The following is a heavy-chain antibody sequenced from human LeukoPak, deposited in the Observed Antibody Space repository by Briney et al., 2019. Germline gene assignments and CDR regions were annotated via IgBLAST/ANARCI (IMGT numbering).Heavy chain of an antibody. CDR2: INHSGST. CDR1: GGSFSGYY. J-gene: IGHJ5*02. V-gene: IGHV4-34*01. Sequence: SETLSLTCAVYGGSFSGYYWSWIRQPPGKGLEWIGEINHSGSTNYNPSLKSRVTISVDRSKNQFSLKLSSVTAADTAVYYCARGNCSGGSCYGNWFDPWGQGTLVTVSS. CDR3: ARGNCSGGSCYGNWFDP. D-gene: IGHD2-15*01.